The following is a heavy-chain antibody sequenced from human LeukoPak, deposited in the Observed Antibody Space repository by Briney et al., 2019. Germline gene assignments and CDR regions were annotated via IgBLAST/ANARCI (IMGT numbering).Heavy chain of an antibody. D-gene: IGHD3-16*02. CDR2: ISSSSSYI. V-gene: IGHV3-21*01. CDR3: ASVPSFSF. CDR1: GFTFSTYS. Sequence: PGGSLRLSCAVSGFTFSTYSMNWVRQAPGKGLEWVSSISSSSSYIYYADSVKGRFTISRDNAKNSLYLQMNSLRAEDTAVYYCASVPSFSFWGQGTLVTVSS. J-gene: IGHJ4*02.